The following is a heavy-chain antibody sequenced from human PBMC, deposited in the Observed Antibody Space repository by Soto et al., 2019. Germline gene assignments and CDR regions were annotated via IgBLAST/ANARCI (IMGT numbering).Heavy chain of an antibody. CDR1: GFTFSNYA. D-gene: IGHD3-9*01. J-gene: IGHJ4*02. Sequence: QVQLVESGGGVVQPGRSLRLSCAASGFTFSNYAIHWVGQAPGKGLEWVAVISYGGSNKYYADSVKGRFTISRDNSKNMVYLQMDSLRVEDTAVYYCAKRGSGDGVTGYLGFDYWGQGTLVTVSS. CDR3: AKRGSGDGVTGYLGFDY. V-gene: IGHV3-30*18. CDR2: ISYGGSNK.